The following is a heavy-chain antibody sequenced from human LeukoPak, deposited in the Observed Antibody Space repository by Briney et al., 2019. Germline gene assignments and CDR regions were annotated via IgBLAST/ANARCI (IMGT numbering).Heavy chain of an antibody. CDR2: VHYSGTT. CDR3: VRRRGDGDYRPDY. J-gene: IGHJ4*02. CDR1: GFTFSSYA. Sequence: GSLRLSCAASGFTFSSYAMSWVRQPPGKGLEWIGSVHYSGTTYYNPSLKSRVTISVDTSKNQFSLTLTSVTAADTSVYYCVRRRGDGDYRPDYWGQGTLVTVSS. D-gene: IGHD4-17*01. V-gene: IGHV4-39*01.